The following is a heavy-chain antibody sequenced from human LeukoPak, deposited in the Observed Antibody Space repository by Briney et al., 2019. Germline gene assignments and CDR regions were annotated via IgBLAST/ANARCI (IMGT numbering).Heavy chain of an antibody. CDR1: GFTFSSHA. J-gene: IGHJ4*02. V-gene: IGHV3-23*01. CDR2: ISGSGYST. Sequence: GGSLRLSCAASGFTFSSHAMSWVRQAPGKGLGWVASISGSGYSTYYADSVKGRFTISTDNSKNTVFLHMNSPRAEDTAVYYCAKASYSSSWNLYFDFWGQGTLVTVSS. CDR3: AKASYSSSWNLYFDF. D-gene: IGHD6-13*01.